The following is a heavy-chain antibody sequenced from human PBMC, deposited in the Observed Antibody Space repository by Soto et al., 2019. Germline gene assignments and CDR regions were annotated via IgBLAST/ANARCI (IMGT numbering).Heavy chain of an antibody. Sequence: QVRLQESGPGLVKPSETLSLSCLVSGDSVGNGPYYWSWIRQSPGDGLKWIAYIYYSGSTNVNPALESRVNISIDMSKNQFFLELRSVTAADAAVYFCARVGSSCHTGGCYYYYGLGVWGQGTTVAISS. CDR2: IYYSGST. D-gene: IGHD7-27*01. CDR3: ARVGSSCHTGGCYYYYGLGV. CDR1: GDSVGNGPYY. V-gene: IGHV4-61*01. J-gene: IGHJ6*02.